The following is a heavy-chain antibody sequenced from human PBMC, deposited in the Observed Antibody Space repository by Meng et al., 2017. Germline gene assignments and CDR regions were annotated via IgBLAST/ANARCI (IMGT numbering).Heavy chain of an antibody. J-gene: IGHJ6*02. CDR1: GYTFTSYD. Sequence: ASVTVSRKASGYTFTSYDIKWVRQATGQGLEWMGWMNPNSGNTGYAQKFQGRVTMTRNTSISTAYMELSSLRSEDTAVYYCARPGGHNYGYSYYYGMDVWGQGTTVTVSS. CDR3: ARPGGHNYGYSYYYGMDV. D-gene: IGHD5-18*01. V-gene: IGHV1-8*01. CDR2: MNPNSGNT.